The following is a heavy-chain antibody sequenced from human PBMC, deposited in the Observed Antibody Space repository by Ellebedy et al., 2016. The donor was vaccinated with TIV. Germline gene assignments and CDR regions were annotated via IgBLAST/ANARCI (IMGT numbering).Heavy chain of an antibody. V-gene: IGHV3-53*01. D-gene: IGHD5-12*01. CDR3: ARGRGYRLDH. CDR1: GFTVNGNY. J-gene: IGHJ4*02. Sequence: GGSLRLXXAASGFTVNGNYMSWVRQAPGKGLEWVSIINTGGGTYYADSVKGRFTISRDNSKNTVYLQMNSLRAEDTAVDYCARGRGYRLDHWGQGTLVTVSS. CDR2: INTGGGT.